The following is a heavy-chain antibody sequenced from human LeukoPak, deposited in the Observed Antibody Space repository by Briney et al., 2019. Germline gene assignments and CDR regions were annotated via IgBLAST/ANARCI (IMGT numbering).Heavy chain of an antibody. Sequence: PGGSLRLSCAASGFIFSNYGRHWVRQAPGKGLEWVAFIRYGGSNKYHADSVKGRFTISRDNSKNPLYLQMNSLRTADTAVYYCARVRDIVVVPAAMAGAFDTWGQGTMVTVSS. J-gene: IGHJ3*02. V-gene: IGHV3-30*02. D-gene: IGHD2-2*01. CDR3: ARVRDIVVVPAAMAGAFDT. CDR2: IRYGGSNK. CDR1: GFIFSNYG.